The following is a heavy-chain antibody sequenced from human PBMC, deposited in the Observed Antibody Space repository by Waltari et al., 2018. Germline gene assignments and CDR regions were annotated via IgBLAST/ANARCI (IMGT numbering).Heavy chain of an antibody. J-gene: IGHJ5*02. Sequence: CKASGYTFTSYAMNWVRQAPGQGLEWMGWINTNTGNPTYAQGFTGRFVFSLDTSVSTAYLQISSLKAEDTAVYYCARGHFWSGYFLYGRWFDPWGQGTLVTVSS. V-gene: IGHV7-4-1*02. D-gene: IGHD3-3*02. CDR3: ARGHFWSGYFLYGRWFDP. CDR2: INTNTGNP. CDR1: GYTFTSYA.